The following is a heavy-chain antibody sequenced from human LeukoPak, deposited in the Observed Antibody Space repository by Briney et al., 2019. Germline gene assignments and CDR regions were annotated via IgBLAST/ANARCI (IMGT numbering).Heavy chain of an antibody. CDR3: ARGSIVLWFGELLAPETPFDY. Sequence: PSETLSLTCTVSGGSISSDYWSWIRQPDRKGLEWIGRIYTSGSTNYNPSLKSRVSMSVDTSTNQFSLKLSSVTAADTAVYYCARGSIVLWFGELLAPETPFDYWGQGTLVTVSS. D-gene: IGHD3-10*01. CDR2: IYTSGST. V-gene: IGHV4-4*07. CDR1: GGSISSDY. J-gene: IGHJ4*02.